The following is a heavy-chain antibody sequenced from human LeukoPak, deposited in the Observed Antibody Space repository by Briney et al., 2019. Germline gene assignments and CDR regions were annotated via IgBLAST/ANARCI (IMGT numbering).Heavy chain of an antibody. V-gene: IGHV4-30-4*01. CDR2: IYYSGST. J-gene: IGHJ3*02. D-gene: IGHD2/OR15-2a*01. Sequence: MPSETLSLTCTVSGGSISSGDYYWSWMRQPPGKGLEWIGYIYYSGSTYYNPSLNSRVTISVDTSKNQFSLKLSSVTAADTAVYYCARDAIYFGAFDIWGQGTMVTVSS. CDR3: ARDAIYFGAFDI. CDR1: GGSISSGDYY.